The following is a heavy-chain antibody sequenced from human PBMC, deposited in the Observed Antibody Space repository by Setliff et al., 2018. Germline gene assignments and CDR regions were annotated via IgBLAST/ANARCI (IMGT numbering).Heavy chain of an antibody. V-gene: IGHV1-69*13. CDR2: IIPIFGTA. Sequence: ASVKVSCKASVGTFSSYAISWVRQAPGQGLEWMGGIIPIFGTANYAQKFQGRVTITADESTSTAYMELSSLRSEDTAVYYCAREDGTYYNFWSGYSTTPYYGMDVWGQGTTVTVSS. J-gene: IGHJ6*02. CDR3: AREDGTYYNFWSGYSTTPYYGMDV. D-gene: IGHD3-3*01. CDR1: VGTFSSYA.